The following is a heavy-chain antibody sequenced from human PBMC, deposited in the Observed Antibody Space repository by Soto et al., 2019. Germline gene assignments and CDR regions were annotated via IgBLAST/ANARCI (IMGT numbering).Heavy chain of an antibody. J-gene: IGHJ4*02. CDR3: VKEANPFINTLVVLIFDY. CDR1: GFTFSIHS. Sequence: WGFLRLSWSAAGFTFSIHSVRWVRQTPGKALEYVSAISRDGRSTFYADSVKGRFTISRDNSKNTLYLRMNSLRSDDTAVYYCVKEANPFINTLVVLIFDYWGQGTQVTVSS. CDR2: ISRDGRST. V-gene: IGHV3-64D*08. D-gene: IGHD3-22*01.